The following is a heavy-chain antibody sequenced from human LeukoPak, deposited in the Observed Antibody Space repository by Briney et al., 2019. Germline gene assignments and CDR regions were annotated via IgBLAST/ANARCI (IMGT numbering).Heavy chain of an antibody. D-gene: IGHD4-17*01. CDR3: ASGPYGDYITYYFDY. V-gene: IGHV4-38-2*02. CDR2: IYHSGST. J-gene: IGHJ4*02. Sequence: SETLSLTCTVSGYSISSGYYWGWIRQPPGKGLEWIGSIYHSGSTYYNPSLKSRVTISVDTSKNQFSLKLSSVTAADTAVYYCASGPYGDYITYYFDYWGQGTLVTVSS. CDR1: GYSISSGYY.